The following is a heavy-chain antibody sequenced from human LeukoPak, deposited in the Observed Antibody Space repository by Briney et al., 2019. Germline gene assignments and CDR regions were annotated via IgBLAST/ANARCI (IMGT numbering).Heavy chain of an antibody. CDR2: ISGSGGST. V-gene: IGHV3-23*01. CDR3: AKTPYGYRFYFDY. D-gene: IGHD5-18*01. CDR1: GFTFSSYA. J-gene: IGHJ4*02. Sequence: AGGSLRLSCAASGFTFSSYAMSWVRQAPGKGLEWVSAISGSGGSTYYADSVKGRFTISRDNSKNTLYLQMNSLRAEDTAVYYCAKTPYGYRFYFDYWGQGTLVTVSS.